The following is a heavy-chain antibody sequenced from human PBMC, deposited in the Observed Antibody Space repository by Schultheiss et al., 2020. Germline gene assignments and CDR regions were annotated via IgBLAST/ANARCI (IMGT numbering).Heavy chain of an antibody. CDR3: ARDMRYYGSGSYSIDY. V-gene: IGHV3-33*01. J-gene: IGHJ4*02. CDR1: GFTFNTYA. Sequence: GGSLRLSCAASGFTFNTYAMHWVRQAPGKGLEWVAVIWYGGSNKYYADSVKDRFTISRDNSKNTLYLQMDSLRVEDTAVYYCARDMRYYGSGSYSIDYWGQGTLVTVSS. D-gene: IGHD3-10*01. CDR2: IWYGGSNK.